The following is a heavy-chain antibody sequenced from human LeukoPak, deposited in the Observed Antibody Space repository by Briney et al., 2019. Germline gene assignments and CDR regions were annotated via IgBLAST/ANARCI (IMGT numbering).Heavy chain of an antibody. CDR1: GGSINSNY. D-gene: IGHD6-13*01. J-gene: IGHJ4*02. CDR2: ISTSGIT. Sequence: SETLSLTCTVSGGSINSNYWSWIRQPAGKGLEWNGRISTSGITNYSPSLKSRVTISLDKSKNQFSLILASVTAADTALYYCAREASIAAAGWISDYWGQGTLVTVSS. CDR3: AREASIAAAGWISDY. V-gene: IGHV4-4*07.